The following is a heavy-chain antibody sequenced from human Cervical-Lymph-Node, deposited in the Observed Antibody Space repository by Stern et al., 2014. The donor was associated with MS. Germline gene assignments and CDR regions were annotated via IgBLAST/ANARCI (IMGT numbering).Heavy chain of an antibody. CDR1: GYTFTSYG. D-gene: IGHD3-16*02. J-gene: IGHJ4*02. CDR3: ARGGNDYVWGSYRTFDY. V-gene: IGHV1-18*04. CDR2: ISAYNGNT. Sequence: VQLEESGAEVKKPGASVKVSCKASGYTFTSYGISWVRQAPGQGLEWMGWISAYNGNTNYAQKLQGRVTMTTDTATSTAYMELRSLRSDDTAVYYCARGGNDYVWGSYRTFDYWGQGTLVTVSS.